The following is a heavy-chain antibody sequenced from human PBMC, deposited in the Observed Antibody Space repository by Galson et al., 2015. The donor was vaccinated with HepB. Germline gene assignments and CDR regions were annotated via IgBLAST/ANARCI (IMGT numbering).Heavy chain of an antibody. CDR3: ASTLGVTTPRDY. CDR1: GFTVSSNY. V-gene: IGHV3-66*01. Sequence: SLRLSCAASGFTVSSNYMSWVRQAPGKGLEWVSVIYSGGSTYYADSVKGRFTISRDNSKNTLYLQMNSLRAEDTAVYYCASTLGVTTPRDYWGQGTLVTVSS. CDR2: IYSGGST. J-gene: IGHJ4*02. D-gene: IGHD1-26*01.